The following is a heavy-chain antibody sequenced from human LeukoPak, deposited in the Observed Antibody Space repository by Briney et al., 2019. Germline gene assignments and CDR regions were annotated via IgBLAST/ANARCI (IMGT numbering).Heavy chain of an antibody. CDR1: GGSISSYY. Sequence: PSETLSLTCTVSGGSISSYYWSWIRQPPGKGLEWIGYIYYSGSTNYNPSLKSRVTISVDTSKNQFSLKLSSVTAADTAVYYCARSPDYDILTGYPSGFDYWGQGTLVTVSS. D-gene: IGHD3-9*01. CDR2: IYYSGST. CDR3: ARSPDYDILTGYPSGFDY. J-gene: IGHJ4*02. V-gene: IGHV4-59*01.